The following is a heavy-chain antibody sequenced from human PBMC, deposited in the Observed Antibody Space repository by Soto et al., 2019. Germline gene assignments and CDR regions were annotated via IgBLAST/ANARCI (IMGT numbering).Heavy chain of an antibody. V-gene: IGHV3-30-3*01. J-gene: IGHJ4*02. CDR2: ISYDGSNK. D-gene: IGHD2-2*01. CDR3: ASQLLTIGSFDY. CDR1: YA. Sequence: YAVHWVRQAPGKGLEWVAIISYDGSNKYYADSVKGRFTISRDNSKNTLYLQMNSLIAEDTAVYYCASQLLTIGSFDYWGEGTLVTVSS.